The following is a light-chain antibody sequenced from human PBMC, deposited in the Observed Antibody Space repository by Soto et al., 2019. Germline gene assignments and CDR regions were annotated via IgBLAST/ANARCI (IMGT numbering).Light chain of an antibody. CDR3: QQYGSSPVA. J-gene: IGKJ2*01. Sequence: EIVLTQSPGTLSLSPGERATLSCRASQSVSSSYLAWYQQKPGQAPRLLIYGASSRTTGIPDRFSGSGSGTDFTLTISRLEPEDFAVYYCQQYGSSPVAFGQGTKLEIK. CDR2: GAS. V-gene: IGKV3-20*01. CDR1: QSVSSSY.